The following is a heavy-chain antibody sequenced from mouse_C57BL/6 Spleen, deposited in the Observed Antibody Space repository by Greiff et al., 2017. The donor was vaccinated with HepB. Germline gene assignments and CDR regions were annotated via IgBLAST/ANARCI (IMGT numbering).Heavy chain of an antibody. D-gene: IGHD1-1*01. CDR2: IWTGGGT. J-gene: IGHJ4*01. V-gene: IGHV2-9-1*01. CDR3: ARTEDLYGSSYDYAMDY. Sequence: VKLMESGPGLVAPSQSLSITCTVSGFSLTSYAISWVRQPPGKGLEWLGVIWTGGGTNYNSALKSRLSISKDNSKSQVFLKMNSLQTDDTARYYCARTEDLYGSSYDYAMDYWGQGTSVTVSS. CDR1: GFSLTSYA.